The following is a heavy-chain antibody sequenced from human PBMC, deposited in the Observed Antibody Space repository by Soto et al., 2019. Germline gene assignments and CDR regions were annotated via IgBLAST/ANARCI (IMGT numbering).Heavy chain of an antibody. CDR3: AKHFSLYADYPGY. J-gene: IGHJ4*02. D-gene: IGHD4-17*01. Sequence: EVQLLESGGGLVQPGGSLRLSCAASGFTFSSYGMTWVRQAPGKGLEWVSAITGSGGSTYYADSVQGRFTISRDNSKNTLYLQMSSLRAEDTAVYYCAKHFSLYADYPGYWGQGTLVTVSS. CDR2: ITGSGGST. V-gene: IGHV3-23*01. CDR1: GFTFSSYG.